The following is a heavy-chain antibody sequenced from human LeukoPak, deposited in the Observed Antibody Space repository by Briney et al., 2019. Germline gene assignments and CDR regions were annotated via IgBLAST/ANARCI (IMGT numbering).Heavy chain of an antibody. D-gene: IGHD6-13*01. CDR2: ISSSSSTI. CDR1: EFTFSTYS. Sequence: TGGSLRLSCAASEFTFSTYSMNWVRQAPGKGLEWVSYISSSSSTIYYADPVKGRFTISRDNSKNTLYLQMNSLRAEDTAVYYCAKRDRSSWYWAVYYMDVWGKGTTVTISS. J-gene: IGHJ6*03. V-gene: IGHV3-48*01. CDR3: AKRDRSSWYWAVYYMDV.